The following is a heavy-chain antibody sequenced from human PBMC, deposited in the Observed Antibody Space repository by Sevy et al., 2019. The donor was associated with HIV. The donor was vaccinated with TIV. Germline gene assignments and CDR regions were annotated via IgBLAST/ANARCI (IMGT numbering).Heavy chain of an antibody. J-gene: IGHJ6*02. V-gene: IGHV3-33*01. Sequence: GGSLRLSCAASGFTFSSYGMHWVRQAPGKGLEWVAVIWYDGSNKYYADSVKGRFTISRDNSKNTLYLQMNSLRAEDTAVYYCARNMVRGVNACYYGMDVWGQGTTVTVSS. D-gene: IGHD3-10*01. CDR1: GFTFSSYG. CDR3: ARNMVRGVNACYYGMDV. CDR2: IWYDGSNK.